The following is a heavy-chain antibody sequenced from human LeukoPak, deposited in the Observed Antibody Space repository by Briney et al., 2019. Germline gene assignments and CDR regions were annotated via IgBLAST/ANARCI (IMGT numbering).Heavy chain of an antibody. CDR2: IYYSGST. CDR3: ARWEGYPGAFDI. Sequence: SETLSLTCTVSGGSISSYYWSWIRQPPGKGLEWIGYIYYSGSTNYNPSLKSRVTISVDTSKNQFSLKLSSVTAADTAVYYCARWEGYPGAFDIWGQGTMVTVSS. CDR1: GGSISSYY. D-gene: IGHD1-26*01. V-gene: IGHV4-59*01. J-gene: IGHJ3*02.